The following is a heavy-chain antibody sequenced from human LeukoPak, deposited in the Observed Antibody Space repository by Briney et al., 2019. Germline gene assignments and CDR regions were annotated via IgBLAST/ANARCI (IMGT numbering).Heavy chain of an antibody. CDR2: ISGSGGGT. D-gene: IGHD3-16*01. J-gene: IGHJ4*02. CDR3: ARSVWGSYWDY. Sequence: QPGGSLRLSCAASGFTFGTYGMSWVRQAPGKGLEWVSAISGSGGGTYYADSVKGRFTISRDNAKNSLYLQMNSLRAEDTAVYYCARSVWGSYWDYWGQGTLVTVSS. V-gene: IGHV3-23*01. CDR1: GFTFGTYG.